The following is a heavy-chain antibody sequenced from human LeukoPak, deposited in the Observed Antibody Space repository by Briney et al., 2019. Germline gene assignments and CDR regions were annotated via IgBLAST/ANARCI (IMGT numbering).Heavy chain of an antibody. J-gene: IGHJ4*02. V-gene: IGHV5-51*01. CDR3: ARLDETTLRVIDC. Sequence: GESLKISCQGSGYRFTNYWIGWVRQMPGKDLEWMGVIYPDDSDTRYSPSFQGQVTISADKSISTAYLQWSSLKASDTAMYYCARLDETTLRVIDCWGQGTLVTVSS. CDR2: IYPDDSDT. D-gene: IGHD4-11*01. CDR1: GYRFTNYW.